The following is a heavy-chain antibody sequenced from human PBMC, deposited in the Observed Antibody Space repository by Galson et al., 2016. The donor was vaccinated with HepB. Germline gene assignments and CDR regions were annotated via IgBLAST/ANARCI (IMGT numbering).Heavy chain of an antibody. D-gene: IGHD3-10*01. V-gene: IGHV3-48*02. CDR1: GFALSSYS. CDR3: ARDYYRSGSYSFDY. J-gene: IGHJ4*02. CDR2: ISSSSNTI. Sequence: SLRLSCAASGFALSSYSMNWVCQAPGKGLEWIAYISSSSNTIYYADSVKGRLTISRDNAKNSLYLQMNGLRDEDTAVYYCARDYYRSGSYSFDYWGQGILVTVSS.